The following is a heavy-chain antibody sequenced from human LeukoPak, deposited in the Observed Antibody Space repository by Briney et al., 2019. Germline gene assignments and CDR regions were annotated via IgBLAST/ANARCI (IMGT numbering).Heavy chain of an antibody. J-gene: IGHJ4*02. V-gene: IGHV3-23*01. Sequence: GGSLRLSCAASGFTFSSYAMSWVRQAPGKGLEWVSAISGSGGSTYYADSVKGRFTISRDNSKNTLYLQMNSLRAEDTAVYYCAKSSPYCRGGSCYSIDYWGQGTLVTVSS. CDR1: GFTFSSYA. CDR3: AKSSPYCRGGSCYSIDY. CDR2: ISGSGGST. D-gene: IGHD2-15*01.